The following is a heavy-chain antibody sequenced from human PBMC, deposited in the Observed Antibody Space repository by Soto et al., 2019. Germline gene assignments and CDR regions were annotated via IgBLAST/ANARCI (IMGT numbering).Heavy chain of an antibody. V-gene: IGHV3-9*01. CDR1: GFTFDDYT. J-gene: IGHJ6*01. D-gene: IGHD6-13*01. CDR3: ANDIAAADYYYFGMDV. CDR2: ISWNSGSI. Sequence: PGGSLRLSCAASGFTFDDYTMHWVRQAPGKGLEWVSGISWNSGSIGYADSVKGRFTISRDNAKNSLYLQMNSLSAEDTALYYCANDIAAADYYYFGMDVCAQGTTVTVSS.